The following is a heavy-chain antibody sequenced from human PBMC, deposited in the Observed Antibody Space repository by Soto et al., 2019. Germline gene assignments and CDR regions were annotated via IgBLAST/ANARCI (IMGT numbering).Heavy chain of an antibody. V-gene: IGHV3-30-3*01. CDR3: ASDRYCSSPGNFDY. D-gene: IGHD6-6*01. CDR2: ISSDGNNK. J-gene: IGHJ4*02. CDR1: GFTFSNYA. Sequence: QVQLVESGGGVVQPGRSLRLSCAASGFTFSNYAMHWVRQAPGKGLEWVADISSDGNNKNYAGSVKGRFTISRDNSKNTLYLQMDSLRAEDTAVCDCASDRYCSSPGNFDYWGQGTLVTVSS.